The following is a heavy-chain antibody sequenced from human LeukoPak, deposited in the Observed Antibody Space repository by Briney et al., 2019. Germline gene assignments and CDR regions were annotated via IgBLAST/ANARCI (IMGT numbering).Heavy chain of an antibody. V-gene: IGHV4-39*01. CDR2: IYYSGST. CDR3: ARQGELAIDY. Sequence: SETLSLTCTVSGGTISSSSYYWGWIRQPPGKGLEWIGSIYYSGSTYYNPSLKSRLTISVDTSKNQFSLKLSSVTAADTAVYYCARQGELAIDYWGQGTLVTVSS. J-gene: IGHJ4*02. CDR1: GGTISSSSYY. D-gene: IGHD1-26*01.